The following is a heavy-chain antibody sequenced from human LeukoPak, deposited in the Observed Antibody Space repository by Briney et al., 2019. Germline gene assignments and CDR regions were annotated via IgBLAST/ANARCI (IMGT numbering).Heavy chain of an antibody. V-gene: IGHV3-23*01. Sequence: GGSLRLSCAASGFTFSSYTMSWVRQAPGKGLEWVSAISGSGGSTYYADSVKGRFTISRDNSKNTLYLQMNSLRAEDTAVYYCAKDYDFWSGQPSFDYWGQGTLVTVSP. CDR2: ISGSGGST. D-gene: IGHD3-3*01. CDR3: AKDYDFWSGQPSFDY. CDR1: GFTFSSYT. J-gene: IGHJ4*02.